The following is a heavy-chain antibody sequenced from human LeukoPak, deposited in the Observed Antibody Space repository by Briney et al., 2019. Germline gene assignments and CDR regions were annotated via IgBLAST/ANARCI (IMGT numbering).Heavy chain of an antibody. Sequence: PGGSLRLSCAASGFTFDDYAMHWVRRAPGKGLEWVSLISWDGGSTYYADSVKGRFTISRDNSKNSLYLQMNSLRAEDTALYYCAKAGRSGYYYYYMDVWGKGTTVTVSS. CDR1: GFTFDDYA. V-gene: IGHV3-43D*03. CDR3: AKAGRSGYYYYYMDV. J-gene: IGHJ6*03. CDR2: ISWDGGST.